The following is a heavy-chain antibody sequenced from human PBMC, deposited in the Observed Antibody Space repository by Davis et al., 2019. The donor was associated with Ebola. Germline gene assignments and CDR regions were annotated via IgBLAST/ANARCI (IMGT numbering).Heavy chain of an antibody. Sequence: PSETLSLTCTVSGGSISSSSYYWGWIRQPPGKGLEWIGSIYYSGSTYYNPSLKSRVTISVDTSKNQFSLKLSSVTAADTAVYYCARHGDSSGWIGYFDLWGRGTLVTVSS. CDR2: IYYSGST. D-gene: IGHD6-19*01. CDR3: ARHGDSSGWIGYFDL. V-gene: IGHV4-39*01. J-gene: IGHJ2*01. CDR1: GGSISSSSYY.